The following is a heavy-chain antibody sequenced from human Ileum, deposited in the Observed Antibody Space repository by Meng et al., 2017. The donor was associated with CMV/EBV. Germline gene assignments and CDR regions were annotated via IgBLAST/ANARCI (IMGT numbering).Heavy chain of an antibody. CDR3: AYRRGGGSGWNWFGP. V-gene: IGHV2-5*02. Sequence: QITLKEPGPPVVKPTRTPTLTCTFSGSSPPTNGAGVGWLRQPPGKALEWLALIYWDDDKHYSPSLESRLTIIKDTSRNRVIFIMTDMDPIDTATYYCAYRRGGGSGWNWFGPWGQGTLVTVSS. CDR2: IYWDDDK. D-gene: IGHD6-19*01. CDR1: GSSPPTNGAG. J-gene: IGHJ5*02.